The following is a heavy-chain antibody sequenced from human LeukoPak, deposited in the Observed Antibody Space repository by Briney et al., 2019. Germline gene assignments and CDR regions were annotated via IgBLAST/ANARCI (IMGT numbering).Heavy chain of an antibody. D-gene: IGHD3-3*01. CDR3: ARDVTIFGVAPFDP. CDR2: IGSSSSTI. J-gene: IGHJ5*02. Sequence: PGGSLRLSCAASGFTFSSYSMNWVRQAPGKGLEWVSYIGSSSSTIYYADSVKGRFTISRDNAKNSLYLQMNSLRDEDTAVYYCARDVTIFGVAPFDPWGQGTLVTVSS. CDR1: GFTFSSYS. V-gene: IGHV3-48*02.